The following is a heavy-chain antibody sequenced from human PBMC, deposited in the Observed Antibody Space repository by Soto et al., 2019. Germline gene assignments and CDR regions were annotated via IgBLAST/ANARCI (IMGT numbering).Heavy chain of an antibody. CDR3: ARSRHGSGSYTHFYYGLDV. Sequence: QVQLVESGGGVVQPGRSLRLSCAASGFTFISYAMHWVRQAPGKGLEWVAVISFDGSTEYYADSVKGRFTISRDNSKNTVYLQMNGRRSEDTAVYYCARSRHGSGSYTHFYYGLDVWGQGTTVTVSS. J-gene: IGHJ6*02. D-gene: IGHD3-10*01. CDR2: ISFDGSTE. CDR1: GFTFISYA. V-gene: IGHV3-30-3*01.